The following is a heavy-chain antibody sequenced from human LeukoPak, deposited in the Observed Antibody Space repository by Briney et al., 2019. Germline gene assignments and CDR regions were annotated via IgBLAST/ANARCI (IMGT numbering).Heavy chain of an antibody. Sequence: SETLSLTCAVYGGSFRGYYWSWIRQPPGKGLEWIGEINHSGSTNYNPSLKSRVTISVDTSKNQFSLKLSSVTAADTAVYYCARLGYGSGSRYYYYYYYMDVWGKGTTVTVSS. J-gene: IGHJ6*03. CDR1: GGSFRGYY. D-gene: IGHD3-10*01. CDR2: INHSGST. V-gene: IGHV4-34*01. CDR3: ARLGYGSGSRYYYYYYYMDV.